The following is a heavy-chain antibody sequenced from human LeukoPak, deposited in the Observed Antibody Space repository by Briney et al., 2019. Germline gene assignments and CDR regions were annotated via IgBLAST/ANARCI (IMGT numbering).Heavy chain of an antibody. Sequence: PGGSLRLSCAASGFTFDDYAMHWVRQAPGKGLEWVPGISWNSGSIGYADSVKGRFTISRDNAKNSLYLQMNSLRAEDTALYYCAKSQVVVVADGHFDYWGQGTLVTVSS. CDR3: AKSQVVVVADGHFDY. D-gene: IGHD2-15*01. J-gene: IGHJ4*02. CDR2: ISWNSGSI. CDR1: GFTFDDYA. V-gene: IGHV3-9*01.